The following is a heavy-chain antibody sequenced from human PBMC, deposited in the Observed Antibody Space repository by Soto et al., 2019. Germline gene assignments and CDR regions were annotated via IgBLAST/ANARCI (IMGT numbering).Heavy chain of an antibody. CDR1: GGSISSGGYS. CDR2: FYHSGSA. D-gene: IGHD4-17*01. Sequence: QLQLQESGSGLVKPSQTLSLTCAVSGGSISSGGYSWSWIRQPPGKGLEWIGYFYHSGSAYYNPSLKSRVTISVDRSKNQFSLKLSSVTAADTAVYYCASLYGGTDRVDYWCQGTLVTVSS. CDR3: ASLYGGTDRVDY. V-gene: IGHV4-30-2*01. J-gene: IGHJ4*02.